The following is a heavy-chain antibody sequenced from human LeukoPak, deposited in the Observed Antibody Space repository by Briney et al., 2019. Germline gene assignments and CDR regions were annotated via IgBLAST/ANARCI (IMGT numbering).Heavy chain of an antibody. CDR2: IKQDGSEK. CDR3: ARDRSRWGYSYGYPGY. Sequence: GGSLRLSCAASGFTFSSYWMSWVRQAPGKGLEWVANIKQDGSEKYYVDSVKGRFTISRDNAKNSLYLQMNSLRAEDTAVYYCARDRSRWGYSYGYPGYWGQGTLATVSS. J-gene: IGHJ4*02. CDR1: GFTFSSYW. V-gene: IGHV3-7*01. D-gene: IGHD5-18*01.